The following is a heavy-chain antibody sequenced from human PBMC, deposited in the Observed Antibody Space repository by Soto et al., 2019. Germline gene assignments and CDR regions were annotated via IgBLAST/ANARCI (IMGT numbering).Heavy chain of an antibody. Sequence: QVQLVQSGAEVKKPGSSVKVSCKASGGTFSSYAISWVRQAPGQGLEWMGGIIPTFGTANYAQKFQGRVTITADESTSTAYMELSSLRSEDTAVYYCARGSIFGVVMAYWYFDLWGRGTLVTVSS. CDR1: GGTFSSYA. V-gene: IGHV1-69*01. CDR2: IIPTFGTA. J-gene: IGHJ2*01. D-gene: IGHD3-3*01. CDR3: ARGSIFGVVMAYWYFDL.